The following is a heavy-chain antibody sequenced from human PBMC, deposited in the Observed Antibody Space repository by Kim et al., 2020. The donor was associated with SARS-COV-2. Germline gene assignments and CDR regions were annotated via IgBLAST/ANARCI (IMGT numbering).Heavy chain of an antibody. CDR3: ARDRGYYDILTGSKIRY. V-gene: IGHV3-11*01. Sequence: KGRFTISRDNAKNSLYLQMNRLRAEDTAVYYCARDRGYYDILTGSKIRYWGQGTLVTVSS. J-gene: IGHJ4*02. D-gene: IGHD3-9*01.